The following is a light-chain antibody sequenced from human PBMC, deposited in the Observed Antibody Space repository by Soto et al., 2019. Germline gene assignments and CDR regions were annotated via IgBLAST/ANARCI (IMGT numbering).Light chain of an antibody. CDR2: KAS. CDR1: QSISSW. CDR3: QQYNSSTWT. J-gene: IGKJ1*01. V-gene: IGKV1-5*03. Sequence: DIRMTQSPSTLSASVGDRVTITCRASQSISSWLAWYQQKPGKAPKLLIYKASSLESGVPSRFSGSGSGTEFTLTISSLQPDDFATYYCQQYNSSTWTFGQGTKV.